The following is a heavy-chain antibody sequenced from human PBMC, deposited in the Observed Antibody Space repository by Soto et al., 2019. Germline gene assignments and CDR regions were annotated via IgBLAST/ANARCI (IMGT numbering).Heavy chain of an antibody. V-gene: IGHV1-69*06. D-gene: IGHD3-3*01. CDR1: GGTFSSYA. CDR2: IIPIFGTA. CDR3: ARRLVVGGVAIYYGMDV. Sequence: QVQLVQSGAEVKKPGSSVKVSCKASGGTFSSYAISWVRQAPGQGLEWMGGIIPIFGTANYAQKFQGRVTITADKSTSTAYIELSSLRSEDTAVYYCARRLVVGGVAIYYGMDVWGQGTTVTVSS. J-gene: IGHJ6*02.